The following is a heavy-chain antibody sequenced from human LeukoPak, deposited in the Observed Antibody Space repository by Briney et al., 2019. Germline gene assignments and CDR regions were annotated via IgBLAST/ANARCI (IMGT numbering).Heavy chain of an antibody. CDR3: ARSTGGWSYFDH. CDR2: IYDSGST. D-gene: IGHD6-19*01. CDR1: GGSISSNY. Sequence: PSETLSLTCTVSGGSISSNYWSWVRQPPGKGLEWIGYIYDSGSTNYNPSLNSRATISEDMSKNQFSLKERSVTAADTAVYYCARSTGGWSYFDHWGQGILVTVSS. J-gene: IGHJ4*02. V-gene: IGHV4-59*01.